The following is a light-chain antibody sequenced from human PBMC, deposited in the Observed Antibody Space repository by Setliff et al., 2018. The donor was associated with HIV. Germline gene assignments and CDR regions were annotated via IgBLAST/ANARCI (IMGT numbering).Light chain of an antibody. Sequence: QSALTQPASVSGSPGRSVTIPCTATSSDVGSHDYVSWYQQYPGKAPKVLIYGVRNRPSGVSDRFSGSKSGNTASLYISGLQVADEAYYYCTSYTTNRTLVFGGGTK. V-gene: IGLV2-14*03. J-gene: IGLJ2*01. CDR1: SSDVGSHDY. CDR2: GVR. CDR3: TSYTTNRTLV.